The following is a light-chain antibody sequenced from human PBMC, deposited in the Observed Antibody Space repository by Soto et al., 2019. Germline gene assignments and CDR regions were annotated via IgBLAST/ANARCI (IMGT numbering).Light chain of an antibody. V-gene: IGKV1-39*01. CDR2: AAS. CDR3: QQSYSTTRT. Sequence: DIQITQSPSSLSASVGDRVTITCRESQSISSYLNWYEQKPGKAPKLLIYAASSLQSGVPSRFSGSGSGTDFTLTISSLQPEDFATYYCQQSYSTTRTFGQGTKVDIK. J-gene: IGKJ1*01. CDR1: QSISSY.